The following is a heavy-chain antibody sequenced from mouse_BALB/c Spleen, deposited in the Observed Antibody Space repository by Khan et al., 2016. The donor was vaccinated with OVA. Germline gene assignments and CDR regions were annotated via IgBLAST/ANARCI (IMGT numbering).Heavy chain of an antibody. Sequence: EVQLQQSGAELVKPGASVKLSCTASGFNIKDTYLHWVKQRPEQGLEWIGRIAPANGNTQYDPKFQGKAALTSDTSSNTSYLQLNSLTSEDTAVYYCARPSYDPRDFEVWGEGTTVTVSS. D-gene: IGHD2-3*01. J-gene: IGHJ1*01. CDR2: IAPANGNT. CDR3: ARPSYDPRDFEV. CDR1: GFNIKDTY. V-gene: IGHV14-3*02.